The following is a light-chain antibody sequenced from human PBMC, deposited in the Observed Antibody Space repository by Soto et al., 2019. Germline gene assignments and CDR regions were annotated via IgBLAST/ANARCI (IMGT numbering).Light chain of an antibody. CDR2: EVS. V-gene: IGLV2-14*01. CDR3: SSYTSRTTSAV. Sequence: QSALTQPASVSGSPGQSITISCTGASSDVGNNNYVSWYQHHPGKAPKLVIYEVSNRPSGVSFRFSGSKSGNTASLTISGLQAEDEADYYCSSYTSRTTSAVFGTGTNLTVL. CDR1: SSDVGNNNY. J-gene: IGLJ1*01.